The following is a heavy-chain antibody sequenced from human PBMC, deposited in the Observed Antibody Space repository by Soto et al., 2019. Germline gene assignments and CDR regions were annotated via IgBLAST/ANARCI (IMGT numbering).Heavy chain of an antibody. D-gene: IGHD3-9*01. CDR3: ARELRYFDRLSGLVYFDY. Sequence: GGSLRLSCAASGFTFSSYWMSWVRQAPGKGLEWVANIKQEGSEKYYVDYVKGRFTISRDNAKNSLYQQMNSLRAEDTAVYYCARELRYFDRLSGLVYFDYWGQGTLVTVSS. CDR1: GFTFSSYW. CDR2: IKQEGSEK. J-gene: IGHJ4*02. V-gene: IGHV3-7*01.